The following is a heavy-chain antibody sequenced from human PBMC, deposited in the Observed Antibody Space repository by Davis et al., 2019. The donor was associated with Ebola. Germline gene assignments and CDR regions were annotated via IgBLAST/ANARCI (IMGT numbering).Heavy chain of an antibody. J-gene: IGHJ6*02. V-gene: IGHV1-8*01. CDR1: GYTFTSYD. Sequence: ASVKVSCKASGYTFTSYDINWVRQATGQGLEWMGWINPNSGGTNYAQKFQGRVTITADESTSTAYMELSSLRSEDTAVYYCARDYYDILTGYSYYYYGMDVWGQGTTVTVSS. CDR2: INPNSGGT. D-gene: IGHD3-9*01. CDR3: ARDYYDILTGYSYYYYGMDV.